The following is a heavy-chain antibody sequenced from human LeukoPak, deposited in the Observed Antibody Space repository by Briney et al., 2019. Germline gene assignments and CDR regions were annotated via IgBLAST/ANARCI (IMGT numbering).Heavy chain of an antibody. CDR2: IIPIFGTA. J-gene: IGHJ4*02. Sequence: ASVKVPCKASGGTFSSYAISWVRQAPGQGLEWMGGIIPIFGTANYAQKFQGRVTITADESTSTAYMELSSLRSEDTAVYYCARGYYDSSKFDYWGQGTLVTVSS. CDR3: ARGYYDSSKFDY. V-gene: IGHV1-69*13. D-gene: IGHD3-22*01. CDR1: GGTFSSYA.